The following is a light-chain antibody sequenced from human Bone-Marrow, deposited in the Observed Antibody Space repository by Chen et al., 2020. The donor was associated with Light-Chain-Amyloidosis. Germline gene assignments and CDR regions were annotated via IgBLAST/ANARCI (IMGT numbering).Light chain of an antibody. J-gene: IGLJ3*02. CDR3: QSYEGSSQGV. V-gene: IGLV6-57*01. CDR2: EDD. CDR1: SGSIATNY. Sequence: NFMLTQPHSVSESPGKTVIISCTRSSGSIATNYVQWNQQRPGSSPTTVIYEDDHRPSGVPDRFSGSIDRSSNSASLTISGLKTEDEADYYCQSYEGSSQGVFGGGTKLTVL.